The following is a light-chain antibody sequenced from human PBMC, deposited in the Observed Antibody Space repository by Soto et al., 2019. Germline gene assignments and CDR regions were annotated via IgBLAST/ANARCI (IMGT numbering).Light chain of an antibody. V-gene: IGKV1-5*03. CDR1: QSVGSW. J-gene: IGKJ2*01. CDR3: QQYNSSPYT. CDR2: KAS. Sequence: DIQMTQSPSTLSASVGDRVSITCRASQSVGSWLAWYQQKPGKAPNLLIYKASNLESGVPSRFSGSESGTEFSLTISSLQPDDFATYYCQQYNSSPYTFGQGTKLEIK.